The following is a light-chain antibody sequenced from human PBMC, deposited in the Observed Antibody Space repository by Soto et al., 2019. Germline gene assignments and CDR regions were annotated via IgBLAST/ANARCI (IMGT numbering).Light chain of an antibody. J-gene: IGKJ5*01. CDR2: DAS. Sequence: DIQMTQSPSSLSASVEDRVIITCRASQSISNHLNWYQKKPGKAPNLLIYDASRLQSGVPSRFSGSGGGTDFTLSISSVQPEDFATYFCQQSYMDPITFGQGTRLEI. CDR3: QQSYMDPIT. V-gene: IGKV1-39*01. CDR1: QSISNH.